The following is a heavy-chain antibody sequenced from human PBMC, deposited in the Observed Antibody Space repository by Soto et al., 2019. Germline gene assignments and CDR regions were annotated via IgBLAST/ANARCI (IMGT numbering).Heavy chain of an antibody. J-gene: IGHJ4*02. CDR3: ARDLYSSSAPTDY. D-gene: IGHD6-6*01. CDR2: ISSSSSYI. Sequence: PGGSLRLSCAASGFTFSSYSMNWVRQAPGKGLEWVSSISSSSSYIYYADSVKGRFTISRDNAKNSLYLQMNSLRAEDTAVYYCARDLYSSSAPTDYWGQGTLVTVPQ. V-gene: IGHV3-21*01. CDR1: GFTFSSYS.